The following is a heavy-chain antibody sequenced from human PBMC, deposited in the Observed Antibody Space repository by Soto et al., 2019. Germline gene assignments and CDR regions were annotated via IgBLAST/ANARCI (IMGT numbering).Heavy chain of an antibody. CDR2: TYYRSKWYN. J-gene: IGHJ5*02. CDR3: ARGTFSSTYDSFDP. V-gene: IGHV6-1*01. D-gene: IGHD4-4*01. CDR1: VYSVSSNSAA. Sequence: SQTLSLTCAISVYSVSSNSAAWNWIMQSPSRGLEWLGRTYYRSKWYNDYAVSVKSRITINPDTSKNQFSLQLNSVTPEDTAVYYCARGTFSSTYDSFDPWGQGTLVTVSS.